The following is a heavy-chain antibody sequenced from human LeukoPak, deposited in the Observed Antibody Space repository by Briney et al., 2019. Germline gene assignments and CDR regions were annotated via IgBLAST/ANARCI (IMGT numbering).Heavy chain of an antibody. CDR1: GASLSSGSDY. J-gene: IGHJ4*02. CDR3: AKPLIPVAGTLYFDY. Sequence: SETLSLTCTVSGASLSSGSDYWSWIRQPPGKGLEWIGYIYYSGSTNYNPSLKSRVTISVDTSKNQFSLKLSSVTAADTAVYYCAKPLIPVAGTLYFDYWGQGTLVTVSS. D-gene: IGHD6-19*01. CDR2: IYYSGST. V-gene: IGHV4-61*01.